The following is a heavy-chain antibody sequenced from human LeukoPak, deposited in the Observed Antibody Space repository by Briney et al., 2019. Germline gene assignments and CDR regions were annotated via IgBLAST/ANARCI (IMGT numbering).Heavy chain of an antibody. D-gene: IGHD5-18*01. Sequence: PSETLSLTCTVSGGSMSSSGQYWGWLRQAPVKGLEWLGRIYYRGSTYYNPSLKSRVTISVATSKNQFSLKLSFVTAADTAVYYCAGGARGYSYGSTGGYYWFDPWGQGTLVTVSS. CDR3: AGGARGYSYGSTGGYYWFDP. J-gene: IGHJ5*02. CDR1: GGSMSSSGQY. CDR2: IYYRGST. V-gene: IGHV4-39*07.